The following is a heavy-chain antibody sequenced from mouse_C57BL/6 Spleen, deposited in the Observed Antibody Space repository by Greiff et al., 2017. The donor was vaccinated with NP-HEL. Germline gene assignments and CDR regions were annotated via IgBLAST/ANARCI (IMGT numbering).Heavy chain of an antibody. J-gene: IGHJ3*01. Sequence: QVQLQQSGAELVKPGASVKLSCKASGYTFTEYTIHWVKQRSGQGLEWIGWFYPGSGSIKYNEKFKDKATLTADKSSSTVYMELSRLTSEDSAVYFCARNEARNYYGSSPFAYWGQGTLVTVSA. V-gene: IGHV1-62-2*01. CDR1: GYTFTEYT. D-gene: IGHD1-1*01. CDR3: ARNEARNYYGSSPFAY. CDR2: FYPGSGSI.